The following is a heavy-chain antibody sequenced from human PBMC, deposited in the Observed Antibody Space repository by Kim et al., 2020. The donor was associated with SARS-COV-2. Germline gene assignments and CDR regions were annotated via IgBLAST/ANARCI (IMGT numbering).Heavy chain of an antibody. V-gene: IGHV3-21*01. D-gene: IGHD3-16*02. Sequence: GGSLRLSCAASGFTFSSYSMNWVRQAPGKGLEWVSSISSSSSYIYYADSVKGRFTISRDNAKNSLYLQMNSLRAEDTAVYYCAREADFIPDYDYVWGSYRYTGYFDYWGQGTLVTVSS. CDR3: AREADFIPDYDYVWGSYRYTGYFDY. CDR1: GFTFSSYS. J-gene: IGHJ4*02. CDR2: ISSSSSYI.